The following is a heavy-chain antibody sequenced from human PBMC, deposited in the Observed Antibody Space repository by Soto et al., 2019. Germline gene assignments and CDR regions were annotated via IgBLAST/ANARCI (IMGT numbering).Heavy chain of an antibody. Sequence: QVQLVQSGAEVKKPGSSVKVSCKASGGTFSSYAISWVRQAPGQGLEWMGGIIPIFGTANYAQKFQGRVPIYRGETNGPGLMGLERLESGDTAVYYCARGAYYDYVWGSYRFPSFDYWGQGTLVTVSS. CDR3: ARGAYYDYVWGSYRFPSFDY. D-gene: IGHD3-16*02. J-gene: IGHJ4*02. CDR1: GGTFSSYA. CDR2: IIPIFGTA. V-gene: IGHV1-69*06.